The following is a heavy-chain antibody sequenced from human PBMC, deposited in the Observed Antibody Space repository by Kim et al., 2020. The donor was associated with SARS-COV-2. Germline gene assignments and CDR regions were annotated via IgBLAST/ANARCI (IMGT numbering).Heavy chain of an antibody. Sequence: GGSLRLSCTASGFTFSDYDMHWVRQPPGKGLELVSAIDSAGDTYSPDSVKGRFTISRENAKNSLYLQMNSLRAGDSAVYYCVRGAVTRDYGMDVWGQGSTVTVSS. V-gene: IGHV3-13*04. CDR1: GFTFSDYD. J-gene: IGHJ6*02. CDR3: VRGAVTRDYGMDV. CDR2: IDSAGDT. D-gene: IGHD2-21*02.